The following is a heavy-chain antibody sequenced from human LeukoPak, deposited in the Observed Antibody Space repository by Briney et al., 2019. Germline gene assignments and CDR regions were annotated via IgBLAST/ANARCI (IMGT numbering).Heavy chain of an antibody. J-gene: IGHJ4*02. CDR1: GDSISSGSYY. CDR3: ARGRVEMATIDFDY. D-gene: IGHD5-24*01. CDR2: IYTSGST. Sequence: SETLSLTCTVSGDSISSGSYYWSWIRRPAGKGLEWIGRIYTSGSTNYNPSLKSRVTISVDTSKNQFSLKLSSVTAADTAMYYCARGRVEMATIDFDYWGQGTLVTVSS. V-gene: IGHV4-61*02.